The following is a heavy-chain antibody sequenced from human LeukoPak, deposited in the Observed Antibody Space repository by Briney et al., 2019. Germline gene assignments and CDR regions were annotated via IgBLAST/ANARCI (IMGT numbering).Heavy chain of an antibody. J-gene: IGHJ4*01. V-gene: IGHV1-3*01. CDR1: GYTFTNYA. CDR3: ARVISDCANFNCFKGYFDY. D-gene: IGHD5/OR15-5a*01. CDR2: INAGNGNT. Sequence: SVKVSCKASGYTFTNYAIHWVRQAPGQSLEWMGWINAGNGNTKYSQKFQARVTITRDTSANTAYMELSSLGSEDTTIYYCARVISDCANFNCFKGYFDYWGQGTPVTVSS.